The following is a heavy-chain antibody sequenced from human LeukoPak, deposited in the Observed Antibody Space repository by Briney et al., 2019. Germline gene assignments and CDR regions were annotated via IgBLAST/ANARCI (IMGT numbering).Heavy chain of an antibody. V-gene: IGHV1-69*13. D-gene: IGHD3-16*01. J-gene: IGHJ4*02. CDR3: ARARLDYVWEPFDY. CDR1: GGTFSSYA. CDR2: IIPIFGTA. Sequence: ASVKVSCKASGGTFSSYAISWVRQAPGQGLEWMGGIIPIFGTANYAQKFQGRVTITADESTSTAYMELSSLRSEDTAVYYCARARLDYVWEPFDYWGQGTLVTVSS.